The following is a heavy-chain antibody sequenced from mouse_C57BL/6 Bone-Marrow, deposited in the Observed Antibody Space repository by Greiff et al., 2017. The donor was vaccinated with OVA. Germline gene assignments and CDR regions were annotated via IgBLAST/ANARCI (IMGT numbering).Heavy chain of an antibody. Sequence: QVQLQQSGAELMKPGASVKLSCKATGYTFTGYWIEWVKQRPGHGLEWIGEILPGSGSTNYNEKFKGKATFTADTSSNTAYMQLSSLTTEDSAIYYCAREVDYYYGSSFPLDFDVWGTGTTVTVSS. CDR2: ILPGSGST. D-gene: IGHD1-1*01. CDR1: GYTFTGYW. V-gene: IGHV1-9*01. J-gene: IGHJ1*03. CDR3: AREVDYYYGSSFPLDFDV.